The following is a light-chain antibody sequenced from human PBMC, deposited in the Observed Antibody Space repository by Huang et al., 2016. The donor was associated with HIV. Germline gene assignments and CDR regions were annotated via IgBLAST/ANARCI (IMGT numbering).Light chain of an antibody. CDR3: QQYKSWPPRLT. J-gene: IGKJ4*01. CDR2: DAS. Sequence: IVMTQSPATLSVSPGQRATLSCRASQSVESSLAWYQQKPGQAPRLLIYDASMRATGIPARFSGSGSETQFSLTISGLQSEDFAIYYCQQYKSWPPRLTFGGGTKVEI. CDR1: QSVESS. V-gene: IGKV3-15*01.